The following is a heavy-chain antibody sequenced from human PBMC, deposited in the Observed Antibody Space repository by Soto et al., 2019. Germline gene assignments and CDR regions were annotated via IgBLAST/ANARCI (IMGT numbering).Heavy chain of an antibody. CDR3: ARDRNFWSGYYIGWFDP. CDR2: IYTSGST. Sequence: PSETLSLTCTVSGGSISSYYWSWIRQPAGKGLEWIGRIYTSGSTNYNPSLKSRVTMSVDTPKNQFSLKLSSVTAADTAVYYCARDRNFWSGYYIGWFDPWGQGTLVTVSS. D-gene: IGHD3-3*01. V-gene: IGHV4-4*07. J-gene: IGHJ5*02. CDR1: GGSISSYY.